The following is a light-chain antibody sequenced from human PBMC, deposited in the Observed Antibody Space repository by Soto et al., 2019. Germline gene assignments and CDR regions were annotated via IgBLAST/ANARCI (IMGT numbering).Light chain of an antibody. Sequence: QSALTQPRSVSGSPGQSVTICCTGTSSDVGGYNYVSWYQQHPGKAPKLMIYDVSKRPSGVPDRFSGSKSGNTASLTISGLQAEDEADYYCCSYAGSFVVFGEGTKLTVL. CDR3: CSYAGSFVV. CDR2: DVS. CDR1: SSDVGGYNY. V-gene: IGLV2-11*01. J-gene: IGLJ2*01.